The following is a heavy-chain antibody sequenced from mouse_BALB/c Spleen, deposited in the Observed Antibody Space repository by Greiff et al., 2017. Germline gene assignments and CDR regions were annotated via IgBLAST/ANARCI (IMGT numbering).Heavy chain of an antibody. Sequence: EVKLVESGGGLVKPGGSLKLSCAASGFTFSSYAMSWVRQTPEKRLEWVASISSGGSTYYPDSVKGRFTISRDNARNILYLQMSSLRSEDTAMYYCARAAYDYDGGFAYWGQGTLVTVSA. J-gene: IGHJ3*01. CDR2: ISSGGST. D-gene: IGHD2-4*01. CDR3: ARAAYDYDGGFAY. CDR1: GFTFSSYA. V-gene: IGHV5-6-5*01.